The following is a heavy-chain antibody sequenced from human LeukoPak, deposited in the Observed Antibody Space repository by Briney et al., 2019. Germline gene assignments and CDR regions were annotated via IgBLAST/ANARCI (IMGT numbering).Heavy chain of an antibody. CDR1: GYTFTSYD. Sequence: ASVKASCKASGYTFTSYDINWVRQATGQGLEWMGWMNPNSGNTGYAQKFQGRVTMTRNTSISTAYMELSSLRSEDTAVYYCARAGYSSGWYDYYYYYGMDVWGQGTTVTVSS. CDR2: MNPNSGNT. D-gene: IGHD6-19*01. V-gene: IGHV1-8*01. CDR3: ARAGYSSGWYDYYYYYGMDV. J-gene: IGHJ6*02.